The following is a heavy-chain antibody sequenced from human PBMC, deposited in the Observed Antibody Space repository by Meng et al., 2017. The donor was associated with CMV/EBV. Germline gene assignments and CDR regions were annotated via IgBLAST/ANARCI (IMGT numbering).Heavy chain of an antibody. CDR3: ARVVNWNNLRFYAMDV. CDR2: ITTYNGNT. V-gene: IGHV1-18*01. CDR1: GYKFNDFG. J-gene: IGHJ6*02. Sequence: ASVKVSCKASGYKFNDFGITWVRQAPGQGLEWVGWITTYNGNTEYNKKFRDRVTMTTDTSTSTAYLELRSLRSDDTAVYFCARVVNWNNLRFYAMDVWGQGTTVTVSS. D-gene: IGHD2/OR15-2a*01.